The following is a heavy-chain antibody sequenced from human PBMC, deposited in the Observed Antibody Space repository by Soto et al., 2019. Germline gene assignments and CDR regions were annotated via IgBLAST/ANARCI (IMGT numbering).Heavy chain of an antibody. CDR1: GVSLTIGNW. Sequence: SEPLSLTCAVSGVSLTIGNWWTWVRQSPQRGLEYIGEIFHDGTANYYPSFERRVAMSVDTSRNQFSLKLTSVTAADTAVYFCARLVYDTRLNYMYFDFWGPGTLVTVSS. CDR3: ARLVYDTRLNYMYFDF. V-gene: IGHV4-4*02. D-gene: IGHD3-10*01. J-gene: IGHJ4*02. CDR2: IFHDGTA.